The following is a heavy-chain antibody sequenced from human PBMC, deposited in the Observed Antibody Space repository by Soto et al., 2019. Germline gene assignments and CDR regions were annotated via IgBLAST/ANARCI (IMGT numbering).Heavy chain of an antibody. J-gene: IGHJ4*02. Sequence: GGSLRLSCAASGFTLSNYAMTWVRQAPGRGLEWVSSITTSGSYIYYAASVKGRFTISRDNAQNSLFLQLNSLRAEDTAVYYCARVGDSDSTGYYYYFDYWGQGTLVTVSP. CDR2: ITTSGSYI. CDR3: ARVGDSDSTGYYYYFDY. CDR1: GFTLSNYA. V-gene: IGHV3-21*01. D-gene: IGHD3-22*01.